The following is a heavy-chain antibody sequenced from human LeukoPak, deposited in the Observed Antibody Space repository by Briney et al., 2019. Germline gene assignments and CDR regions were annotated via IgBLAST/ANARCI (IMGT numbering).Heavy chain of an antibody. D-gene: IGHD6-19*01. CDR1: GFSFSDYW. Sequence: GGSLRLSCEASGFSFSDYWMHWVRQAPGKGLVWVSRINSEGSGTAYADSVKGRFTISRDNAKSTLYLQMNSLRAEDTAVYYCAKEGQWLGDDAFDIWGQGTMVTVSS. CDR2: INSEGSGT. CDR3: AKEGQWLGDDAFDI. J-gene: IGHJ3*02. V-gene: IGHV3-74*01.